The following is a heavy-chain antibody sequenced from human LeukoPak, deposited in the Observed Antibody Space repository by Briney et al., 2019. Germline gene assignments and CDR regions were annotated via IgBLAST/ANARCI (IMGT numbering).Heavy chain of an antibody. CDR1: GYTFTSYD. V-gene: IGHV1-8*01. J-gene: IGHJ2*01. CDR3: ARGSEAVDYGDYDPYWYFDL. Sequence: ASVKVSCKASGYTFTSYDINWVRQATGQGHEWMGWMNPNSGNTGYAQKFQGRVTVTRNTSISTAYMELSSLRSEDTAVYYCARGSEAVDYGDYDPYWYFDLWGRGTLVTVSS. CDR2: MNPNSGNT. D-gene: IGHD4-17*01.